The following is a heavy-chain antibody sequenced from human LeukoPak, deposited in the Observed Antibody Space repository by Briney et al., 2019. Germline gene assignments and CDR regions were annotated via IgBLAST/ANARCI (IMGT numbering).Heavy chain of an antibody. CDR2: IYYSGST. V-gene: IGHV4-39*01. CDR1: GGSISSSSYY. Sequence: PSETLSLTCTVSGGSISSSSYYWGWIRQPPGKGLEWIGSIYYSGSTYYNPSLKSRVTISVDTSKNQFSLKLSSVTAADTAVYYCARGNDYVWGSFSTSFDYWGQGTLVTVSS. CDR3: ARGNDYVWGSFSTSFDY. D-gene: IGHD3-16*01. J-gene: IGHJ4*02.